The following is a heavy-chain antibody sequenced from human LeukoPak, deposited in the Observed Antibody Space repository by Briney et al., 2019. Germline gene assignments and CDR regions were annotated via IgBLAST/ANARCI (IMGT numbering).Heavy chain of an antibody. CDR3: ASAVVPAAIFRPVLQSPGWFDP. V-gene: IGHV1-69*04. CDR2: IIPIFGIG. CDR1: GGTFSSYD. Sequence: AAVTVSYMASGGTFSSYDISWEWDPPGQGHESMGRIIPIFGIGNYAQKFQGRVTITADKSTSTAYMELSSLRSEDTAVYYCASAVVPAAIFRPVLQSPGWFDPWGQGTLGTVSS. J-gene: IGHJ5*02. D-gene: IGHD2-2*01.